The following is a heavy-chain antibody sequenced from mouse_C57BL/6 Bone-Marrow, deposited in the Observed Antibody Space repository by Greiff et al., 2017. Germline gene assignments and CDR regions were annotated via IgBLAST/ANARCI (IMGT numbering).Heavy chain of an antibody. V-gene: IGHV1-47*01. Sequence: QVQLKESGAELVKPGASVKMSCKASGYTFTTYPIEWMKQNHGKSLEWIGNFHPYNDDTKYNEKFKGKATLTVEKSSNTVYLELSRLTSDDAAVYCCARSSTFFYYLDYWGQGTTLTVSS. CDR3: ARSSTFFYYLDY. CDR2: FHPYNDDT. J-gene: IGHJ2*01. CDR1: GYTFTTYP. D-gene: IGHD5-1*01.